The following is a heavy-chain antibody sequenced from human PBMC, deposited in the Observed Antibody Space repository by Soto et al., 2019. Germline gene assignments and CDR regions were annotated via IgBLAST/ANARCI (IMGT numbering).Heavy chain of an antibody. CDR3: ASGIQLWLRQINNGYSG. Sequence: QVQLVQSGAAVKKPESSVKVSCKAPGGTFSTYAISWVRQAPGQGLEWMGGIIPMFGTANYAQRFQDRVTITADESTNTVYMELSSLRSEDTAVYFCASGIQLWLRQINNGYSGWGQGTLVTVSS. CDR1: GGTFSTYA. CDR2: IIPMFGTA. D-gene: IGHD5-18*01. V-gene: IGHV1-69*12. J-gene: IGHJ4*02.